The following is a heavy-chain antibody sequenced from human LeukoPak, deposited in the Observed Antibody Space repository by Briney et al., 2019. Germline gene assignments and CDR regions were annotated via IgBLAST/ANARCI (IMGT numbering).Heavy chain of an antibody. CDR1: GSTFSSYW. D-gene: IGHD3-10*01. V-gene: IGHV3-7*01. Sequence: GGSLRLSCVDSGSTFSSYWMSWVRQAPGKGLEWVANMKQDGREKYYVDSVKGRFTNSRDNAKNSLYLQMNSLRVEDTAVYFCARGAGVFDYWGQGTLVTVSS. CDR2: MKQDGREK. J-gene: IGHJ4*02. CDR3: ARGAGVFDY.